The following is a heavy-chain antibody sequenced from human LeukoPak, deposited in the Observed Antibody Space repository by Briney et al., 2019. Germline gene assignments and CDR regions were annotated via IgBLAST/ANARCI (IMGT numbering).Heavy chain of an antibody. CDR3: ARAKGCSSTSCFYFDY. CDR1: GGSFSGYY. J-gene: IGHJ4*02. V-gene: IGHV4-34*01. CDR2: INHSGST. Sequence: SETLSLTCAVYGGSFSGYYWSWIRQPPGKGLEWIGEINHSGSTNYNPSLKSRVTISVDTSKNQFSLKLSSVTAADTAVYYCARAKGCSSTSCFYFDYWGQGTLVTVSS. D-gene: IGHD2-2*01.